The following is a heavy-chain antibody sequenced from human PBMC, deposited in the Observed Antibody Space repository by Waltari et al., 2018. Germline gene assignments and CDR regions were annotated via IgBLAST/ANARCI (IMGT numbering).Heavy chain of an antibody. Sequence: EVQLVESGGGLVQPGGSLRLSCAASGFTFSSYAMSWVRQVPGKGVEGVSSISGNGANTYYADSVKGRFTISRDNSKNTLFLQMDSLRAEDTAVYYCAKALTLSSTWDMHWGQGTLVTVSS. D-gene: IGHD6-13*01. CDR3: AKALTLSSTWDMH. J-gene: IGHJ4*02. CDR1: GFTFSSYA. V-gene: IGHV3-23*04. CDR2: ISGNGANT.